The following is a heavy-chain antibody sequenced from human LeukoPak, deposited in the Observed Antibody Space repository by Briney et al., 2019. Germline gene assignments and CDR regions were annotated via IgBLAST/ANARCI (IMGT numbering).Heavy chain of an antibody. J-gene: IGHJ4*02. CDR1: GGSVSGYY. CDR2: INHSGST. D-gene: IGHD2-15*01. Sequence: KPSETLSLTCAVYGGSVSGYYWSWIRQPPGKGLGWIGEINHSGSTNYNPSLKSRVTISVGTSKNQFSLKLSSVTAADTAVYYCARGHPVVAATHWDYWGQGTLVTVSS. V-gene: IGHV4-34*01. CDR3: ARGHPVVAATHWDY.